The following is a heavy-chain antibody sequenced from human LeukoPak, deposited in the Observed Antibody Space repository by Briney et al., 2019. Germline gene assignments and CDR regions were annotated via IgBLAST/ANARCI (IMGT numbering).Heavy chain of an antibody. V-gene: IGHV1-2*02. CDR3: ARVRSIFGVGIPGDY. CDR2: INPNSGGT. Sequence: ASVKVSCKASGYTFTGYYMHWVRQAPGQGLEWMGWINPNSGGTNYAQKFQGRVTMTRDTSISTAYMELSRLRSDDTAVYYCARVRSIFGVGIPGDYWGQGTLVTVSS. D-gene: IGHD3-3*01. J-gene: IGHJ4*02. CDR1: GYTFTGYY.